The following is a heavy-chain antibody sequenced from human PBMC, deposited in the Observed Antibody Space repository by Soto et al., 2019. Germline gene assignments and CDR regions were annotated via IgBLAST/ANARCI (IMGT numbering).Heavy chain of an antibody. V-gene: IGHV3-23*01. CDR3: ARDRGKTAMVFFDY. J-gene: IGHJ4*02. Sequence: GGSLRLSCAASGFTFSRYAMTWVRQAPGKGLEWVSSISGSGGSTYYTNSVKGRFTISRDNSKNTLYLQMNSLRAEDTAVYYCARDRGKTAMVFFDYWGQGTLVTVSS. CDR1: GFTFSRYA. D-gene: IGHD5-18*01. CDR2: ISGSGGST.